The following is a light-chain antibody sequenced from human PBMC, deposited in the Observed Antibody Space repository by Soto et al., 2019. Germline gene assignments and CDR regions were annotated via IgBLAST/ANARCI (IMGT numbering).Light chain of an antibody. CDR1: QSISSY. Sequence: DIQMTQSPSSLSASVGDRVTITCRASQSISSYLNWYQQKPGKAPKVLIYAASSLQSGVSSRFSGSGSRTDFTLTISSLQPEDFATYYCQQSYSSPLTCGGGTKVEIK. CDR2: AAS. V-gene: IGKV1-39*01. J-gene: IGKJ4*01. CDR3: QQSYSSPLT.